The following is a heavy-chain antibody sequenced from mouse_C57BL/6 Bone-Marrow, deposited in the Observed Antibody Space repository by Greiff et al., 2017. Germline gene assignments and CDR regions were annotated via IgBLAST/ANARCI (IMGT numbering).Heavy chain of an antibody. CDR3: TSNFYWYFDV. D-gene: IGHD4-1*02. CDR1: GFNIKDDY. CDR2: IDPENGDT. Sequence: VQLQQSGAELVRPGASVKLSCTASGFNIKDDYMHWVKQRPEQGLEWIGWIDPENGDTEYASKFQGKATITADTSSNTAYLQLSSLTSEDTAVYYCTSNFYWYFDVWGTGTTVTVSS. J-gene: IGHJ1*03. V-gene: IGHV14-4*01.